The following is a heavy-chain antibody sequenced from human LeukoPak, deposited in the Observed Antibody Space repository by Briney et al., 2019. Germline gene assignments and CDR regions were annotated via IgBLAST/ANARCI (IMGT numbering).Heavy chain of an antibody. CDR3: ASQVRWGSNWYYFDY. CDR1: GYSFTSYW. CDR2: IYPGDSDT. D-gene: IGHD6-13*01. Sequence: GESLKISCKGSGYSFTSYWIGWVRQMPGKGLEWMGIIYPGDSDTRYSPSFQGQVTISVDKSISTAYLQWSSLKASDTAMYYCASQVRWGSNWYYFDYWGQGTLVTVSS. J-gene: IGHJ4*02. V-gene: IGHV5-51*01.